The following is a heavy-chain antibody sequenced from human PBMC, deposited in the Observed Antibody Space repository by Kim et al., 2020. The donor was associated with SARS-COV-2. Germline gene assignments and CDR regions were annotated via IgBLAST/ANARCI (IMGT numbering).Heavy chain of an antibody. J-gene: IGHJ3*02. Sequence: ASVKVSCKASGYTFTGYYMHWVRQAPGQGLEWMGWINPNSGGTNYAQKFQGRVTMTRDTSISTAYMELSRLRSDDTAVYYCAREGKPLLWFGELPDGAFDIWGQGTMVTVSS. CDR3: AREGKPLLWFGELPDGAFDI. D-gene: IGHD3-10*01. V-gene: IGHV1-2*02. CDR1: GYTFTGYY. CDR2: INPNSGGT.